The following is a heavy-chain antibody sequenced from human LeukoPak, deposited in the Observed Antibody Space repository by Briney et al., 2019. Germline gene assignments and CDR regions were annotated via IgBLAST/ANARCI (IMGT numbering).Heavy chain of an antibody. V-gene: IGHV4-38-2*02. CDR1: GYSISSGYY. D-gene: IGHD3-22*01. Sequence: PSETLSLTCTVSGYSISSGYYWGWIRQPPGKGLEWIGSIYHSGSTYYNPSLKSRVTISVDTSKNQFSLKLSSVTAADTAAYYCATKTNYYDSSGYSQVFDYWGQGTLVTVSS. CDR2: IYHSGST. CDR3: ATKTNYYDSSGYSQVFDY. J-gene: IGHJ4*02.